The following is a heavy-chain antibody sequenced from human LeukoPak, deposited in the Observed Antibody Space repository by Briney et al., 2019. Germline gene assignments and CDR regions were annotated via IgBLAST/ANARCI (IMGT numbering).Heavy chain of an antibody. Sequence: PGGSLRLSCAASGFTFSNYEMNWVRQAPGKGLEWLSYISSSGRSIYYAASVKGRFTISRDNAKNSLSLQMNSLRAEDTAVYYCARDERLPWSGYYLNYYYYYMDVWGKGTTVTVSS. D-gene: IGHD3-3*01. CDR3: ARDERLPWSGYYLNYYYYYMDV. CDR2: ISSSGRSI. CDR1: GFTFSNYE. V-gene: IGHV3-48*03. J-gene: IGHJ6*03.